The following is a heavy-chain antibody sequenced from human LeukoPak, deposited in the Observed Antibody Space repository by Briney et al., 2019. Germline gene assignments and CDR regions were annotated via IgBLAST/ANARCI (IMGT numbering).Heavy chain of an antibody. CDR3: ARDWGPVSYIDY. CDR1: GYTFTRCG. D-gene: IGHD3-16*01. V-gene: IGHV1-18*01. J-gene: IGHJ4*02. CDR2: ISGYNGNT. Sequence: GASVKVSCKASGYTFTRCGITWVRQAPGQGLEWMGWISGYNGNTNYAQKLKGRVTMITDTSTNTAYMELRSLRSDDTAVYYCARDWGPVSYIDYWGQGTLVTVSS.